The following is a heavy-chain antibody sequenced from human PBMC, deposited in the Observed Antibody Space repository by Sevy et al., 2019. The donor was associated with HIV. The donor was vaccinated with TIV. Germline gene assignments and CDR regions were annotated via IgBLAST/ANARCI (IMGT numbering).Heavy chain of an antibody. J-gene: IGHJ5*02. Sequence: ASVKVSCKVSGYTLTKLSIHWVRQAPGKGLEWMGNFDPQYGERIYAQRFQGRLTMTEDTSPDTVFMEMSSLTSEDTAVYNCTAVGLRYWSASSTYQGDWFDPWGQGTLVTVSS. CDR3: TAVGLRYWSASSTYQGDWFDP. CDR2: FDPQYGER. D-gene: IGHD2-15*01. CDR1: GYTLTKLS. V-gene: IGHV1-24*01.